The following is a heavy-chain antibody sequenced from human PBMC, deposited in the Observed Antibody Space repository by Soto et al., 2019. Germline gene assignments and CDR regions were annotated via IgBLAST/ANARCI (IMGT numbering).Heavy chain of an antibody. Sequence: GASVKVCCKAPGGSFSSYAISWVRQAPGRGLEWMGGIIPIFGTANYAQKFQGRVTITADESTSTAYMELSSLRSEDTAVYYCAREGLVLVPTFLFYDDYNNDMYVRSLRTTVPVS. CDR1: GGSFSSYA. J-gene: IGHJ6*02. D-gene: IGHD2-2*01. V-gene: IGHV1-69*13. CDR3: AREGLVLVPTFLFYDDYNNDMYV. CDR2: IIPIFGTA.